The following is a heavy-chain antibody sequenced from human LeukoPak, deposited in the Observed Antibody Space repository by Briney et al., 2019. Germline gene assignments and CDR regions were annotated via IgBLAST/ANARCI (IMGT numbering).Heavy chain of an antibody. J-gene: IGHJ3*02. Sequence: SESLSLTCAISGGSFSGYYWSWIRQPPGKGLEWIGEINHSGSSNYNPSLKSRITISVDTSKNQFSLRLSSMTAADTAVYYCARVGVDSSGYYYVNAFDIWGQGTMVTVSS. CDR2: INHSGSS. D-gene: IGHD3-22*01. CDR1: GGSFSGYY. V-gene: IGHV4-34*01. CDR3: ARVGVDSSGYYYVNAFDI.